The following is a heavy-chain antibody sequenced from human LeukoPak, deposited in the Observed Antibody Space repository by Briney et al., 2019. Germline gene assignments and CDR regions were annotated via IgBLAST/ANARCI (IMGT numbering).Heavy chain of an antibody. CDR1: GYTLTELS. J-gene: IGHJ3*02. CDR3: ATVLCSSTSCYLGAFDI. V-gene: IGHV1-24*01. Sequence: ASVKVSCKVSGYTLTELSVHWVRQAPGKGLEWMGGFDPEDGETIYAQKFQGRVTMTEDTSTDTAYMELSSLGSEDTAVYYCATVLCSSTSCYLGAFDIWGQGTMVTVSS. D-gene: IGHD2-2*01. CDR2: FDPEDGET.